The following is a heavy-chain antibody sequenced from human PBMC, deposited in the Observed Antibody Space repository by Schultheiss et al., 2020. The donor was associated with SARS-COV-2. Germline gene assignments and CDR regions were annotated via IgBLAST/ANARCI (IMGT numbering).Heavy chain of an antibody. Sequence: GGSLRLSCAASGFTFSSYGMHWVRQAPGKGLEWVSLISYDGSNRYYADSVTGRFTISRDISKNTLYLQMNSLRVEDTAVYYCAKDEDEGGGGYRYGMDVWGQGTTVTVSS. V-gene: IGHV3-30*18. J-gene: IGHJ6*02. D-gene: IGHD6-25*01. CDR2: ISYDGSNR. CDR3: AKDEDEGGGGYRYGMDV. CDR1: GFTFSSYG.